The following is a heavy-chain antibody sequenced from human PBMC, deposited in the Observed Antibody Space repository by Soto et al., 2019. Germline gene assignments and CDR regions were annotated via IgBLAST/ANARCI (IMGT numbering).Heavy chain of an antibody. CDR1: GFNFSSHA. Sequence: EVQLLESGGGLVQPGGSLRLSCAASGFNFSSHAMSWVRQAPGKGLEWVSSIGGSAPSTFYADSVKGRITISRDNSKNTLYLQMNRLRAEDTAIYYCAKVHPQVFYDNTWWGHFDFWGQGTLVTVSS. D-gene: IGHD2-21*02. CDR2: IGGSAPST. CDR3: AKVHPQVFYDNTWWGHFDF. V-gene: IGHV3-23*01. J-gene: IGHJ4*02.